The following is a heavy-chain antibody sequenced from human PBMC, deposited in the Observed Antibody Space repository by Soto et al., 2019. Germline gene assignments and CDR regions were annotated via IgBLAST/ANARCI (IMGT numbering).Heavy chain of an antibody. D-gene: IGHD4-17*01. Sequence: EVQLVESGGGLVQPGGSLRLSCAASGFTFSSYWMSWVRQAPGKGLEWVANIKQDGREKYYVDSVKGRFTISRDNAKNSLYLQMNSLRAEDTAVYYCARDRGTTVTTWDYWYFDLWGRGTLVTVSS. CDR1: GFTFSSYW. CDR2: IKQDGREK. J-gene: IGHJ2*01. CDR3: ARDRGTTVTTWDYWYFDL. V-gene: IGHV3-7*05.